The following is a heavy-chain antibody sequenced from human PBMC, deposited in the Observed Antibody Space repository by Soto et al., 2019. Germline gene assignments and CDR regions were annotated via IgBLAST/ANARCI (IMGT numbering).Heavy chain of an antibody. V-gene: IGHV3-30*18. CDR3: AKGLWFGELEYFDY. D-gene: IGHD3-10*01. J-gene: IGHJ4*02. CDR2: ISYDGSNK. CDR1: GFTFSRYV. Sequence: PGGSLRLSCAASGFTFSRYVIHWVRQAPGKGLEWVAVISYDGSNKYYADSVKGRFTISRDNSKNTLYLQMNSLRAEDTAVYYCAKGLWFGELEYFDYWGQGTLVTV.